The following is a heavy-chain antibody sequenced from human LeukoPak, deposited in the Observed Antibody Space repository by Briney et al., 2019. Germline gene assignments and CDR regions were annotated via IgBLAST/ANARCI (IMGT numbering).Heavy chain of an antibody. CDR1: GFTVSSFW. D-gene: IGHD3-10*01. Sequence: GGSLRLSCAASGFTVSSFWMHWVRKAPGKGLVWVSRISSDGSNTYYADSVKGRFTISRDTAMNTLYLHMHSLREEDTADYYCTRGRGAYGWFDPWGQGTQVTVPS. CDR3: TRGRGAYGWFDP. CDR2: ISSDGSNT. V-gene: IGHV3-74*01. J-gene: IGHJ5*02.